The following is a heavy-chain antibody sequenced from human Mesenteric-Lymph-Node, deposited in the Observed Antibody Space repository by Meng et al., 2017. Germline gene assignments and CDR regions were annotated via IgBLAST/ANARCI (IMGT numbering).Heavy chain of an antibody. CDR2: MNPNRGTT. CDR3: ATGVADFEY. D-gene: IGHD6-19*01. V-gene: IGHV1-8*01. J-gene: IGHJ4*02. Sequence: QVRVVKSVAEVKKTGASVKVPCKASGYNFTSYDINWVRQGTGQGLEWMGWMNPNRGTTGYAQKFQGRVTMTRNISKSTAYMDLSSPRSEDTAVYYCATGVADFEYWGQGTLVTVSS. CDR1: GYNFTSYD.